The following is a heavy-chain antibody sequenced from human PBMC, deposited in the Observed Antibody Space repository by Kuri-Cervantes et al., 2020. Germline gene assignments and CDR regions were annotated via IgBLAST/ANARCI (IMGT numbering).Heavy chain of an antibody. CDR1: GVTFSKYT. Sequence: GGSLRLSCSASGVTFSKYTMNWIRQAPGKGLEWVSSTSSTSKFIYYADSVKGRFTISRDNARDSLYLQMNSLRAEDSGVYYCARSEGSFTDAFDVWGLGARVTVSS. CDR2: TSSTSKFI. CDR3: ARSEGSFTDAFDV. V-gene: IGHV3-21*01. D-gene: IGHD2-15*01. J-gene: IGHJ3*01.